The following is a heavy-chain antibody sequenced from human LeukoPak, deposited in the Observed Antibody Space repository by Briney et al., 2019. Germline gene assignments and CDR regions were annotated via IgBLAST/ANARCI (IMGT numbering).Heavy chain of an antibody. J-gene: IGHJ4*02. CDR2: ISYDGSNK. D-gene: IGHD3-3*01. Sequence: GGSLRLSCAASGFTFSSYGMHWVRQAPGKGLEWVAVISYDGSNKYYADSVKGRFTISRDNSKNTLYLQMNSLRAEDTAVYYRAREYYDFWSGYFRPFDYWGQGTLVTVSS. CDR3: AREYYDFWSGYFRPFDY. V-gene: IGHV3-30*03. CDR1: GFTFSSYG.